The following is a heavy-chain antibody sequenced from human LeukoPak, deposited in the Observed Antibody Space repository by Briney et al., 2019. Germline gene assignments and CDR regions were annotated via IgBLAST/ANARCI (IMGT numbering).Heavy chain of an antibody. CDR3: ARSRRACSSTSCYTLRRAYYFDY. CDR2: IYTSGRT. D-gene: IGHD2-2*02. CDR1: GGSISSYY. V-gene: IGHV4-4*09. Sequence: SETLSLTCTVSGGSISSYYWSWIRPRPGNGLEWMGYIYTSGRTNYNPSLKSRATISVDPSKKQFCLKLSSVTAADTAVYYCARSRRACSSTSCYTLRRAYYFDYWGQGTLVTVSS. J-gene: IGHJ4*02.